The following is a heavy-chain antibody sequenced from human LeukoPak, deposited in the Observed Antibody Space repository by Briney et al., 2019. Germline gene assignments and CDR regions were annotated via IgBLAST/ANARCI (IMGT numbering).Heavy chain of an antibody. CDR3: ARDAGLVRGVNWFDP. CDR1: GGTFSSYA. Sequence: ASVKVSCKASGGTFSSYAISWVRQAPGQGLEWMGGIIPIFGTANYAQKFQGRVTITADGSTSTAYMELSSLRSEDTAVYYCARDAGLVRGVNWFDPWGQGTLVTVSS. V-gene: IGHV1-69*13. D-gene: IGHD3-10*01. J-gene: IGHJ5*02. CDR2: IIPIFGTA.